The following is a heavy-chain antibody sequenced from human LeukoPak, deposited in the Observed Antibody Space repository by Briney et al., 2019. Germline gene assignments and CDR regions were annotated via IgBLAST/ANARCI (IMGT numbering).Heavy chain of an antibody. J-gene: IGHJ5*02. CDR2: IIPIFGTA. V-gene: IGHV1-69*05. Sequence: SVKVSCKASGGTFSSYAISWVRQAPGQGLEWMGGIIPIFGTANYAQKFQGRVTITTDESTSTAYMELSSLRSEDTAVYYRANTEGYCSSTSCQTNWFDPWGQGTLVTVSS. D-gene: IGHD2-2*01. CDR1: GGTFSSYA. CDR3: ANTEGYCSSTSCQTNWFDP.